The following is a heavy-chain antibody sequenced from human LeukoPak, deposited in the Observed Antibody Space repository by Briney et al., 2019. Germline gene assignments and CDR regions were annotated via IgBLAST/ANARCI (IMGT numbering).Heavy chain of an antibody. D-gene: IGHD3-22*01. Sequence: GGSLRLSCTASGLTFGDYAMSWFRQAPGKGLEWVGFIRSKAYGGTTEYAASVKGRFTISRDDSKSIAYLQMNSLKTEDTAVYYCTRGYYYDSSGWSLDRYYFDYWGQGTLVTVSS. J-gene: IGHJ4*02. CDR2: IRSKAYGGTT. CDR1: GLTFGDYA. V-gene: IGHV3-49*03. CDR3: TRGYYYDSSGWSLDRYYFDY.